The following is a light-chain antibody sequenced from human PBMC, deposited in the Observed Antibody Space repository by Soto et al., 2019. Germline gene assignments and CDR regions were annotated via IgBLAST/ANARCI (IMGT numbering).Light chain of an antibody. J-gene: IGLJ3*02. CDR3: SSLTTSDTWV. CDR1: SSDVGNYNR. V-gene: IGLV2-14*02. CDR2: EVK. Sequence: QSALTQPASVSGSPGQSITTSCSGGSSDVGNYNRVSWYRQHPGKAPQLIVYEVKNRPSGVSNRFSGSKSGNTASLTISGLQAEDEADYFCSSLTTSDTWVIGGGTKLTVL.